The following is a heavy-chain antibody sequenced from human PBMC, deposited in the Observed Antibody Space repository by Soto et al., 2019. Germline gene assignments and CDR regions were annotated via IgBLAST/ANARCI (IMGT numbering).Heavy chain of an antibody. CDR1: GGSISSDNHY. CDR2: IYLSGSA. J-gene: IGHJ4*02. D-gene: IGHD4-17*01. CDR3: ARGPTVTTDY. Sequence: QVQLQESGPGLVKPSETLSLTCTVSGGSISSDNHYWSWFRKTPGKGLEWIGYIYLSGSAFYNPSLKSRVTISIDTSKNQFSLNLSSVTAADTAVYYCARGPTVTTDYWGQGTLVIVSS. V-gene: IGHV4-30-4*01.